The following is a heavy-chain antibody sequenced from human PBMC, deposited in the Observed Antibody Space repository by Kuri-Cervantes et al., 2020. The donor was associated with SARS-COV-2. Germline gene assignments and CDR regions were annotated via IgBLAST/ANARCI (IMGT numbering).Heavy chain of an antibody. CDR3: ANSFYDTSSVPRLDY. V-gene: IGHV3-30*02. CDR1: GYTFSEYY. D-gene: IGHD2/OR15-2a*01. CDR2: IRYDGSNK. J-gene: IGHJ4*02. Sequence: SCKASGYTFSEYYIHWVRQAPGKGLEWVAFIRYDGSNKYYADSVKGRSTISRDNSKNTLYLQMNSLGVEDTAVYYCANSFYDTSSVPRLDYWGQGTLVTVSS.